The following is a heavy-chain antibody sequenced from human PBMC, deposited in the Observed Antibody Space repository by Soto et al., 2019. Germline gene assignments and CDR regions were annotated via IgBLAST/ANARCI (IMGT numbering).Heavy chain of an antibody. CDR2: IYHSGST. D-gene: IGHD3-22*01. J-gene: IGHJ4*02. CDR3: ARSYYYDSSGYDY. CDR1: GGSISSSNW. V-gene: IGHV4-4*02. Sequence: SLSLTCAVSGGSISSSNWWSWVRQPPGKGLEWIGEIYHSGSTNYNPSLKSRVTISVDKSKNQFSLKLSSVTAADTAVYYCARSYYYDSSGYDYWGQGTLVTVSS.